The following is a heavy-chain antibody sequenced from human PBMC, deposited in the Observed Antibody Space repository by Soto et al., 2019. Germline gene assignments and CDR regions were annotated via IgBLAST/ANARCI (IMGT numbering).Heavy chain of an antibody. CDR2: IFYSGST. J-gene: IGHJ5*02. V-gene: IGHV4-59*13. D-gene: IGHD5-18*01. Sequence: SETLSLTCTVSGGSISNNYWSWSRQPPGRGLEWIGHIFYSGSTNYNPALKSRVTISVDTSKSQFSLKLSSVTAADTAVYYCAKDSGYNYGYFRWFDPWGQGTLVT. CDR1: GGSISNNY. CDR3: AKDSGYNYGYFRWFDP.